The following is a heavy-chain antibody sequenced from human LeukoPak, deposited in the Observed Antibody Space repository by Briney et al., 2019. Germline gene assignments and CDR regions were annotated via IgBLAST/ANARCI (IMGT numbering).Heavy chain of an antibody. D-gene: IGHD3-22*01. Sequence: SETLSLTCTVSGGSISSYYWSWIRQPPGKGLKWIGNIYYSGYTTYSPSLRSRVTISVDTSTNQFSLTLNSVTAADTAVYYCARGVLQDYYDISGFHHRGGIDYWGQGTLVTVSS. V-gene: IGHV4-59*08. J-gene: IGHJ4*02. CDR2: IYYSGYT. CDR1: GGSISSYY. CDR3: ARGVLQDYYDISGFHHRGGIDY.